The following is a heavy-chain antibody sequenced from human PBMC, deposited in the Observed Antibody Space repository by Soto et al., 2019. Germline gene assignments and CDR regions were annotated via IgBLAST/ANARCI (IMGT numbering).Heavy chain of an antibody. V-gene: IGHV3-53*01. CDR1: GFTVSDS. CDR3: ARDARGPFDY. J-gene: IGHJ4*02. Sequence: SLRLSCSVAGFTVSDSMSWVRQAPGKGLECVSFIHSDGSTYYTDSVRGRFTISRDNSKNTLYLQMDRLRADDTAVYFCARDARGPFDYCGQGTLVTVSS. CDR2: IHSDGST.